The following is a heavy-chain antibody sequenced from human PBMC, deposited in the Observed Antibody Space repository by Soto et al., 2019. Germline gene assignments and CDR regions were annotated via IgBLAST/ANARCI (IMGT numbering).Heavy chain of an antibody. CDR3: AEGFGRTYRFPPAL. V-gene: IGHV3-23*01. J-gene: IGHJ4*01. Sequence: KGRECVSPISGMCDTTSYADSVKGRFTISRDNSKNTLYLQMNSLRAEDTAIYYCAEGFGRTYRFPPALWGHGIRVIVSS. D-gene: IGHD2-21*01. CDR2: ISGMCDTT.